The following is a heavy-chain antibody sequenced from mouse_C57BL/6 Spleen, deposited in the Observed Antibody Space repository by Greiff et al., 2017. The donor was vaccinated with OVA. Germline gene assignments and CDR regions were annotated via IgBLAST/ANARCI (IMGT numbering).Heavy chain of an antibody. CDR1: GYTFTSYW. CDR2: IDPSDSYT. J-gene: IGHJ2*01. Sequence: QVQLQQPGAELVKPGASVKLSCKASGYTFTSYWMQWVKQRPGQGLEWIGEIDPSDSYTNYNQKFKGKATLTVDTPSSTAYMQLSSLTSEDSAVYYCARSPYYGSSYGKNYFDYWGQGTTLTVSS. D-gene: IGHD1-1*01. CDR3: ARSPYYGSSYGKNYFDY. V-gene: IGHV1-50*01.